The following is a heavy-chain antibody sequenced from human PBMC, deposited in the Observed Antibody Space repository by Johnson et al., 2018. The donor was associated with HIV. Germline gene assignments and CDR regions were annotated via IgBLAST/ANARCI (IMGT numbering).Heavy chain of an antibody. CDR1: GFTFSSYW. V-gene: IGHV3-7*01. Sequence: VQLVESGGGLVQPGGSLRLSCAASGFTFSSYWMSWVRQAPGKGLEWVANIKQDGSEKYYVGSVKGRFTISRANAKNPLYLQMNSLRAEDTAAYYCASAIPGRSSLDGFDFWGQGTMVTVSS. J-gene: IGHJ3*01. CDR2: IKQDGSEK. CDR3: ASAIPGRSSLDGFDF. D-gene: IGHD2-2*01.